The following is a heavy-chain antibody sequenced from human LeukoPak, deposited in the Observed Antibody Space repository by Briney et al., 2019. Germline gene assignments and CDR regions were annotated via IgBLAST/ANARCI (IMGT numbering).Heavy chain of an antibody. V-gene: IGHV3-23*01. D-gene: IGHD4-17*01. CDR3: AKHDYGDSGSPFGY. J-gene: IGHJ4*02. CDR2: IGGNGGGT. CDR1: GFTFSSFP. Sequence: GGSLRLSCAASGFTFSSFPMSWVRQAPGTGLEWVSIIGGNGGGTYYADSVKGRFTISRDNSKNTLYLQMNSLRAEDTAVYYCAKHDYGDSGSPFGYWGQGTLVTVSS.